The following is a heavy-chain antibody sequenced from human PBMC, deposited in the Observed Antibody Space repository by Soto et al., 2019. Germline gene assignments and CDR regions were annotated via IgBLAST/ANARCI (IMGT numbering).Heavy chain of an antibody. J-gene: IGHJ2*01. D-gene: IGHD3-16*02. V-gene: IGHV4-34*01. CDR1: AGSFSGYY. CDR3: ARGRYDYIWPSYRHRLWSFDL. Sequence: QVQLHQWGAGLLKPSETLSLTCAVYAGSFSGYYWSWIRQPPGKGLEWIGEIHHSGSTNYNPSLKSRVTISVDTSKNQFSLKLRSVTAADTAVYYCARGRYDYIWPSYRHRLWSFDLWGRGTLVTVSS. CDR2: IHHSGST.